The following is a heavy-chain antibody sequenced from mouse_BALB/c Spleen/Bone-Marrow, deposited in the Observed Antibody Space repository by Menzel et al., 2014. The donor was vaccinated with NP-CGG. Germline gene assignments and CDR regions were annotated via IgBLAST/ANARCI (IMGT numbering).Heavy chain of an antibody. V-gene: IGHV1-18*01. CDR2: INPYNGGT. D-gene: IGHD1-2*01. J-gene: IGHJ2*01. CDR1: GYSFTGYT. CDR3: ARGHYYGYYFDY. Sequence: VQLQQPGPELVKPGASMKISCKASGYSFTGYTMNWVKQSHGKNLEWTGLINPYNGGTSYNQKFKGKATLTVDKSSSTAYMELLSLTSEDSAVYYCARGHYYGYYFDYWGQGTTLTVSS.